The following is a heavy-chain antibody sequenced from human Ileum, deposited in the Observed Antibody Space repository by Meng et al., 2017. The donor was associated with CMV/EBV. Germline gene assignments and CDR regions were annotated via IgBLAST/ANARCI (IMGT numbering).Heavy chain of an antibody. D-gene: IGHD2-15*01. CDR3: VGEDIVVFDY. CDR2: IKQDGSAT. J-gene: IGHJ4*02. Sequence: GGFLRLSCAVSGFTYSNFWLSWVRQPPGMGLEWVANIKQDGSATYYADSVKGRFTISRDNAKNSLYLQMDNLRADDTAVYYCVGEDIVVFDYWGQGTLVTVSS. V-gene: IGHV3-7*01. CDR1: GFTYSNFW.